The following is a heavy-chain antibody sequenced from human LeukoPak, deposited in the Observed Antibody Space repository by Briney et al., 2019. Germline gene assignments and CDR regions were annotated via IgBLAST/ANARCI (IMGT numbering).Heavy chain of an antibody. D-gene: IGHD4-17*01. V-gene: IGHV1-46*01. Sequence: ASVKVSCKASGYTFISYYMHWVRQAPGQGLEWMGIINPSGGSTSYAQKFQGRVTMTRDTSTSTVYMELSSLRSEDTAVYYCARDQSYGDYSYYGMDVWGQGTTVTVSS. J-gene: IGHJ6*02. CDR3: ARDQSYGDYSYYGMDV. CDR1: GYTFISYY. CDR2: INPSGGST.